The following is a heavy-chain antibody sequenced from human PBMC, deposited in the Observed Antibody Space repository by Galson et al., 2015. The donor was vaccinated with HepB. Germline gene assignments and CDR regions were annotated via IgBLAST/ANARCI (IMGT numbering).Heavy chain of an antibody. V-gene: IGHV1-69*04. D-gene: IGHD6-19*01. J-gene: IGHJ4*02. CDR3: AITGIAVAGDDY. CDR2: IIPILGIA. Sequence: SVKVSCKASGGTFSSYAISWVRQAPGQGLEWMGRIIPILGIANYAQKFQGRATITADKSTSTAYMELSSLRSEDTAVYYCAITGIAVAGDDYWGQGTLVTVSS. CDR1: GGTFSSYA.